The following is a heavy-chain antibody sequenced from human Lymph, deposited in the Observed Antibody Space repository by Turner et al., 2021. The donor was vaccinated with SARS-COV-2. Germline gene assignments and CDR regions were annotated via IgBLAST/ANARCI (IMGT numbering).Heavy chain of an antibody. CDR1: GYTLSSYS. D-gene: IGHD2-21*01. V-gene: IGHV1-69*06. CDR2: IIPLFATP. J-gene: IGHJ4*02. CDR3: ESFGRDYVVNY. Sequence: QVQLVQSGAEVKKPGSSVKVSCKASGYTLSSYSINWVRQAPGQRREGLGGIIPLFATPSDTKKSQGRETSAADKTTRTASMELSSLRSQDTAEYDCESFGRDYVVNYWGQGTLVTVSS.